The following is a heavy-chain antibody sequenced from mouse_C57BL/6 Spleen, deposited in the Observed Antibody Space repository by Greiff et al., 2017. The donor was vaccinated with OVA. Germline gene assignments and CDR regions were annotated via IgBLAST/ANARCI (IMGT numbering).Heavy chain of an antibody. Sequence: VQLQQPGAELVKPGASVKLSCKASGYTFTSYWMQWVKQRPGQGLEWIGEIDPSDSYTNYNQKFKGKATLTVDTSSSTAYMQLSSLTSEDSAVYYCATIQLPFAYWGQGTLVTVSA. CDR1: GYTFTSYW. J-gene: IGHJ3*01. CDR3: ATIQLPFAY. D-gene: IGHD3-1*01. CDR2: IDPSDSYT. V-gene: IGHV1-50*01.